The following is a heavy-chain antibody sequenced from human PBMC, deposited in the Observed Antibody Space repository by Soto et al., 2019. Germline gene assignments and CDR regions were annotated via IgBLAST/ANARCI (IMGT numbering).Heavy chain of an antibody. J-gene: IGHJ3*02. CDR2: IYSGGST. V-gene: IGHV3-53*05. D-gene: IGHD1-26*01. CDR3: AKVASEWELLGAFDI. CDR1: GFTVSSNY. Sequence: LRLSCAASGFTVSSNYMSWVRQAPGKGLEWVSVIYSGGSTYYADSVKGRFTISRDNSKNTLYLQMNSLRAEDTAVYYCAKVASEWELLGAFDIWGQGTMVTVSS.